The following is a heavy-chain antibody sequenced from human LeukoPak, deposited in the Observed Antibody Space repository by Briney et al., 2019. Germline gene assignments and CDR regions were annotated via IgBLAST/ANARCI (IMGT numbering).Heavy chain of an antibody. CDR1: GGTFSSYA. CDR2: ISAYNGNT. Sequence: GASVKVSCKASGGTFSSYAISWVRQAPGQGLEWMGWISAYNGNTNYAQKLQGRVTMTTDTSTSTAYMELRSLRSDDTAVYYCARDFYYYDSSGYYSYWGQGTLVTVSS. J-gene: IGHJ4*02. CDR3: ARDFYYYDSSGYYSY. D-gene: IGHD3-22*01. V-gene: IGHV1-18*01.